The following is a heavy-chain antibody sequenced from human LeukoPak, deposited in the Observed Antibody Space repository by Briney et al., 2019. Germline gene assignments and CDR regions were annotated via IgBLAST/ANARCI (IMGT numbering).Heavy chain of an antibody. CDR1: EFTSSSYA. Sequence: GGSLRLSCAASEFTSSSYAMSWVRQAPGKGLEWVSAISDTGNTYHADSVKGRFTISRDSSKNTLFLQMNRLRPEDAAVYYCAKAPVTTCRGAFCYPFDYWGLGTLVTVSS. D-gene: IGHD2-15*01. V-gene: IGHV3-23*01. J-gene: IGHJ4*02. CDR3: AKAPVTTCRGAFCYPFDY. CDR2: ISDTGNT.